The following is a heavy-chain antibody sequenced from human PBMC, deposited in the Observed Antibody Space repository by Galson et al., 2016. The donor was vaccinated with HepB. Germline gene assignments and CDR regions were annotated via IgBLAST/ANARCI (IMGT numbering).Heavy chain of an antibody. Sequence: SLRLSCAASGFTFSSYGMHWARQAPGKGLEWVAVISNDGSNKYYADFVKGRFTISRDNSKNTLFLQMNSLGAEDTAVYFCAKVGYCGGDFYVSESTAYYFDAWGQGTLVTVSS. CDR1: GFTFSSYG. D-gene: IGHD2-21*02. J-gene: IGHJ4*02. V-gene: IGHV3-30*18. CDR3: AKVGYCGGDFYVSESTAYYFDA. CDR2: ISNDGSNK.